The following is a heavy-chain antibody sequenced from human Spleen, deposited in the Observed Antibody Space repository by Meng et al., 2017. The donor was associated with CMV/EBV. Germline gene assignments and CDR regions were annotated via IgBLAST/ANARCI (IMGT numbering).Heavy chain of an antibody. V-gene: IGHV3-9*01. CDR3: ARESSLGIPYYCSSTSCYNADFSYGFSS. Sequence: SLKISCAASGFTFDDYAMHWVRQAPGKGLEWVSGISWNSGSIGYADSVKGRFTISRDNAKNSLYLQMNSLRAEDTALYYCARESSLGIPYYCSSTSCYNADFSYGFSSWGQGTLVTVSS. CDR2: ISWNSGSI. D-gene: IGHD2-2*01. J-gene: IGHJ5*02. CDR1: GFTFDDYA.